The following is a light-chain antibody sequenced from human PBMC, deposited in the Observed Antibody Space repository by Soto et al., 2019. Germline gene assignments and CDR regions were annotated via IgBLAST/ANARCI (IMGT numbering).Light chain of an antibody. CDR2: GAY. V-gene: IGKV3D-15*01. Sequence: EIVMTQSPATLSVSPGERATLSCRASQSVSSNLAWYQQKPGQAPRLLIYGAYIRATAIPARFSGSGSGTEFTLTISSLQSEDFAVYYCQQYNNWPPRYTFGQGTKLEIK. J-gene: IGKJ2*01. CDR3: QQYNNWPPRYT. CDR1: QSVSSN.